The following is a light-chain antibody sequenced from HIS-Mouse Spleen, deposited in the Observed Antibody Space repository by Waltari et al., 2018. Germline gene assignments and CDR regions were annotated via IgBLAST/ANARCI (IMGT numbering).Light chain of an antibody. J-gene: IGLJ2*01. Sequence: QSALTQPPSAPGSPGQSVTISCTGTSRDVGGYNYVPWYQQHPGKAPKLMIYEVSKRPSGVPARFSGSKSGNTASLTVSGLQAEDEADYYCSSYAGSNIVVFGGGTKLTVL. CDR2: EVS. CDR3: SSYAGSNIVV. V-gene: IGLV2-8*01. CDR1: SRDVGGYNY.